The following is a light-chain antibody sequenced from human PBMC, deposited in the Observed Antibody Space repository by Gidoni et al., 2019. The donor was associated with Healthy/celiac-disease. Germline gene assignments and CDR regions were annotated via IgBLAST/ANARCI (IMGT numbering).Light chain of an antibody. CDR3: HQSYGIPQT. CDR1: ENIAGF. J-gene: IGKJ1*01. Sequence: DIQMTQSPSSLSASLGDRVTITCRASENIAGFLNWYQQKAGHAPNLLIYDASTLPCGVPSRFSGSESGTEFTLTISSLQPEDLGIYYCHQSYGIPQTFGQGTKLEI. CDR2: DAS. V-gene: IGKV1-39*01.